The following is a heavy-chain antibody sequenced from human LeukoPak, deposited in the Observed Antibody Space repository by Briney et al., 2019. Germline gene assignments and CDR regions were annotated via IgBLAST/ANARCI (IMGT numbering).Heavy chain of an antibody. Sequence: ASVKVSCKASGYTFTGYYMHWVRQAPGQGLEWMGWINPNSGGTNYAQKFQGRVTMTRDTSISTAYMELSRLRSDDTAVYYCARVRAQWLVRVSFDYWGQGTLVTVSS. J-gene: IGHJ4*02. D-gene: IGHD6-19*01. V-gene: IGHV1-2*02. CDR2: INPNSGGT. CDR1: GYTFTGYY. CDR3: ARVRAQWLVRVSFDY.